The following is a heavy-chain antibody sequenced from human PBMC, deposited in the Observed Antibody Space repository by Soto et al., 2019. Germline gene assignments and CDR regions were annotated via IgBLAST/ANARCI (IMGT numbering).Heavy chain of an antibody. CDR1: GGTFSSYA. CDR2: IIPMYGPA. V-gene: IGHV1-69*01. CDR3: ARVTSMVRGVIDNWFDP. J-gene: IGHJ5*02. Sequence: QVPLVQSGAEVKKPGSSVTVSCKASGGTFSSYAIHWVRQAPGQGLEWMGGIIPMYGPAKYAQRLQGRVTITADESTTTVYMGLTSLKSQDTAVYYCARVTSMVRGVIDNWFDPWGHGTLVTVSS. D-gene: IGHD3-10*01.